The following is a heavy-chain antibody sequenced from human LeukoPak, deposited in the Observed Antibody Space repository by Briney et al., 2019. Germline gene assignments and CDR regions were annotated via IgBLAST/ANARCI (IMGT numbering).Heavy chain of an antibody. Sequence: GGSPRLSCAASGFTFSSYAMHWVRQAPGKGLGYVSAISSNGGRTYYANSVKGRFTISRDNSKNTLYLQMGSLRAEDMAVYYCAREQAGLFDYWGQGTLVTVSS. V-gene: IGHV3-64*01. CDR3: AREQAGLFDY. D-gene: IGHD6-19*01. CDR2: ISSNGGRT. J-gene: IGHJ4*02. CDR1: GFTFSSYA.